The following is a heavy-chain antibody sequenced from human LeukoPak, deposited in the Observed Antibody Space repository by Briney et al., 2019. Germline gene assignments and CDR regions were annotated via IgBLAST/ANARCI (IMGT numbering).Heavy chain of an antibody. J-gene: IGHJ4*02. Sequence: GASVKVSCKASGYTFTSYGISWVRQAPGQGLEWMGWINAYNGNTDYAQKLQGRVTMTTDTSTSTAYMELRSLRSDDTAVYYCARDFALLWFGDFFDYWGQGTLVTVSS. CDR3: ARDFALLWFGDFFDY. D-gene: IGHD3-10*01. CDR1: GYTFTSYG. CDR2: INAYNGNT. V-gene: IGHV1-18*04.